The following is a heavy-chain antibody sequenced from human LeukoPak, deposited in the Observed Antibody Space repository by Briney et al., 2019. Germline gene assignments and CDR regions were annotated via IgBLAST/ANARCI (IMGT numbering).Heavy chain of an antibody. CDR1: GYNFSTSW. D-gene: IGHD4-17*01. V-gene: IGHV5-51*01. CDR3: ASYYGDSGNYGMDV. CDR2: MYPGDLDT. Sequence: GESLKISCKGSGYNFSTSWIGWVRQMPGKGLEWVGIMYPGDLDTRHSPSFEGQVIISADQSISTAYLQWNSLRAEDTAVYYCASYYGDSGNYGMDVWGQGTTVTVSS. J-gene: IGHJ6*02.